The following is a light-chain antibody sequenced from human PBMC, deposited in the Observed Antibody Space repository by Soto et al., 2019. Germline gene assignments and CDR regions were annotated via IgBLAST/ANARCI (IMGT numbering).Light chain of an antibody. Sequence: QPVLTQPPSVSGAPGQRVTISCTGSSSNIGAGYDVHWYQQLPGTAPKLLIYGNSNRPSGVPDQFSGSRSGTSASLAITGLQAEDEADYYCQYYDSSLSGWVFGGGTKLTVL. CDR3: QYYDSSLSGWV. CDR1: SSNIGAGYD. J-gene: IGLJ3*02. V-gene: IGLV1-40*01. CDR2: GNS.